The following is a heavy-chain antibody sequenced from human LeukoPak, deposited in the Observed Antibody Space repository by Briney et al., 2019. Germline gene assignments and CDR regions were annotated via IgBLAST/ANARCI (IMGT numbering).Heavy chain of an antibody. D-gene: IGHD1-26*01. Sequence: PGGSLRLSCAASRFTFRNYGMHWVRQAPGKGLEWLTLISYDGSNQFYADSVKGRFTISRDNSKGTLYLQMHGLRPEDTAVYFCAKDYPLNGATFPGHWGQGTLVTVSS. CDR1: RFTFRNYG. CDR2: ISYDGSNQ. CDR3: AKDYPLNGATFPGH. J-gene: IGHJ4*02. V-gene: IGHV3-30*18.